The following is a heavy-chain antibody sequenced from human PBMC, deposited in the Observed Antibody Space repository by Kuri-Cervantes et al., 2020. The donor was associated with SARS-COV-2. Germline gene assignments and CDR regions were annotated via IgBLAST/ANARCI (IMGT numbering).Heavy chain of an antibody. D-gene: IGHD6-13*01. CDR1: GGSISSSSYY. V-gene: IGHV4-39*02. Sequence: SETLSLTCTVSGGSISSSSYYWGWIRQPPGKGLEWIGSIYYSGSTYYNPSLKSRVTISLDTSKSQFSLKLSSVTAADTAVYYCARDSIAAAGTEFDYWGQGTLVTVSS. CDR3: ARDSIAAAGTEFDY. CDR2: IYYSGST. J-gene: IGHJ4*02.